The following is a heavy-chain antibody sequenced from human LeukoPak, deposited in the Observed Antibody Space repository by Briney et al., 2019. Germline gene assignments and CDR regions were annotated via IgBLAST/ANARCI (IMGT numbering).Heavy chain of an antibody. V-gene: IGHV1-2*02. J-gene: IGHJ2*01. CDR1: GYTFTGYY. CDR3: ARQMYSYGLYWHFDL. D-gene: IGHD5-18*01. Sequence: ASVKLSCTASGYTFTGYYMHWGRQAPGQGLELMGLINPNSGGTNYSQKSQGRVTITRDTSINTAYMELRRLRSDDTAVYHCARQMYSYGLYWHFDLWGRGTLVTVSS. CDR2: INPNSGGT.